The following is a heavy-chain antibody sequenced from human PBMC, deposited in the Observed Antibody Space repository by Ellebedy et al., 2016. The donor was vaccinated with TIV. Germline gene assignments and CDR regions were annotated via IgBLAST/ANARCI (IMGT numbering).Heavy chain of an antibody. V-gene: IGHV3-21*01. J-gene: IGHJ4*02. CDR2: ISSTGYYI. Sequence: GESLKISCAASGFSVSANYMNWVRQAPGKGLEWVSSISSTGYYIYYADSVKGRFTISSDDASNSLFLQMNSLRADDTAVYYCARSGEHDSWGQGTLVTVSS. CDR3: ARSGEHDS. D-gene: IGHD1-26*01. CDR1: GFSVSANY.